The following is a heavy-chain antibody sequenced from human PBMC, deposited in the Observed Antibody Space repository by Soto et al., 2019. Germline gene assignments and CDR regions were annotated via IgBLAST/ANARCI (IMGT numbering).Heavy chain of an antibody. Sequence: QVQLQESGPGLVKPSETLSLTCSVSGASVTSGIYYWSWIRQPPGKELEWIGYVFYSGSTKYNPSLKSRVAMSIDSSKNQFSLRLNSVTAADTAMYFCARAEGSDGYKLDSWGLGVLVTVSS. V-gene: IGHV4-61*01. CDR3: ARAEGSDGYKLDS. CDR2: VFYSGST. CDR1: GASVTSGIYY. J-gene: IGHJ4*02. D-gene: IGHD5-12*01.